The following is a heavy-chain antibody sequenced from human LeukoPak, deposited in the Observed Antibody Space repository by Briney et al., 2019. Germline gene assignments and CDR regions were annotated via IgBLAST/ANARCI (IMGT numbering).Heavy chain of an antibody. CDR2: IRSSSSYI. CDR3: ARERGITASADWFDP. Sequence: GGSLRLSCAASGFIFSSYSMNWVRQAPGKGLEWVSSIRSSSSYIYYAESVKGRFTISRDNANNSMCLQMNSLRAEDTAVYYCARERGITASADWFDPWGRGTLVTVSS. CDR1: GFIFSSYS. V-gene: IGHV3-21*01. J-gene: IGHJ5*02. D-gene: IGHD1-20*01.